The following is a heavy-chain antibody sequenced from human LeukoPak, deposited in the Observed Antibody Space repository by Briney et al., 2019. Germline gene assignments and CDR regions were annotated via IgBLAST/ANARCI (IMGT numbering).Heavy chain of an antibody. D-gene: IGHD3-16*01. Sequence: SETLSLPCAVYGGSFSGYYWSWIRQPPGKGLEWIGEINHSGSTNYNPSLKSRVTISVDTSKNQFSLKLNSVTAADTAVYYCARDFGGVDWYFDLWGRGSLVTVSS. V-gene: IGHV4-34*01. J-gene: IGHJ2*01. CDR2: INHSGST. CDR3: ARDFGGVDWYFDL. CDR1: GGSFSGYY.